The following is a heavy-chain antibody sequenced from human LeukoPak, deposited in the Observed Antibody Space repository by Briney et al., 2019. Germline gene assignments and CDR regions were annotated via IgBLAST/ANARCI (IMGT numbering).Heavy chain of an antibody. J-gene: IGHJ4*02. CDR3: AREGDGSGSYYGGFDY. Sequence: SETLSLTCTVSGGSISSYYWSWIRQPPGKGLEWIGYIYYSGSTNYNPSLKSRVTISVDASKNQFSLKLSSVTAADTAVYYCAREGDGSGSYYGGFDYWGQGTLVTVSS. D-gene: IGHD3-10*01. CDR1: GGSISSYY. CDR2: IYYSGST. V-gene: IGHV4-59*01.